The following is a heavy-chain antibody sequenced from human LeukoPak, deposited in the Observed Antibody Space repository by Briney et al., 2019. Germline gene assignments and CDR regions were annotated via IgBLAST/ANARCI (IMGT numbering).Heavy chain of an antibody. D-gene: IGHD3-16*01. CDR3: ARRGQGGFYFDY. CDR1: GFTFSSYE. CDR2: ISSSGSNI. J-gene: IGHJ4*02. Sequence: GGSLRLSCAASGFTFSSYEMSWVRQAPGKGLEWVSYISSSGSNIYYADSVKGRFIISRGTAKNSLYLQMNSLRAEDTAVYYCARRGQGGFYFDYWGQGTLVTVSS. V-gene: IGHV3-48*03.